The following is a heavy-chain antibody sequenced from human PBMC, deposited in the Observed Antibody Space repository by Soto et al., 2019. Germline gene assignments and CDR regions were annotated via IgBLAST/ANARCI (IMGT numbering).Heavy chain of an antibody. V-gene: IGHV4-4*07. CDR2: IYTSGST. CDR1: GGSISGYY. D-gene: IGHD2-2*01. Sequence: SDTIALSCTVSGGSISGYYWSWSRQPAGKGLEWIGRIYTSGSTNYNPSLKSRVTMSVDTSKNQFSLKLSSVTAADTAVYYCARDGGYCSSTSCHLGLDYWGQGILVTVAS. J-gene: IGHJ4*02. CDR3: ARDGGYCSSTSCHLGLDY.